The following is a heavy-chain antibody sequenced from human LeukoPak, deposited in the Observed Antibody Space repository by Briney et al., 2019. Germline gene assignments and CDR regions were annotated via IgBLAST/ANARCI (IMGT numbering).Heavy chain of an antibody. D-gene: IGHD3-22*01. CDR1: GGTFSSYA. J-gene: IGHJ4*02. V-gene: IGHV1-69*04. CDR3: AREMSNYYDSSGYRCDY. Sequence: ASVKVSCKASGGTFSSYAISWVRQAPGQGLEWMGRIIPILGIANYAQKVQGRVTITADKSTSTAYMELSSLRSEDTAVYYCAREMSNYYDSSGYRCDYWGQGTLVTVSS. CDR2: IIPILGIA.